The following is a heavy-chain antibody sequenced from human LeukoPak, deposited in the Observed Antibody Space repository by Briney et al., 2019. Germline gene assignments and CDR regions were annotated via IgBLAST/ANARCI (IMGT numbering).Heavy chain of an antibody. V-gene: IGHV3-30-3*01. Sequence: GGSLRLSCAASGFTFSNYVLHWVRQAPGKGLEWVAVISYDGSNQYYADSVKGRFTISRDNSKSTLYLQMNSLRAEDTAVYYCARARGGTSLDYWGQGTLVTVSS. CDR2: ISYDGSNQ. J-gene: IGHJ4*02. CDR1: GFTFSNYV. CDR3: ARARGGTSLDY. D-gene: IGHD3-10*01.